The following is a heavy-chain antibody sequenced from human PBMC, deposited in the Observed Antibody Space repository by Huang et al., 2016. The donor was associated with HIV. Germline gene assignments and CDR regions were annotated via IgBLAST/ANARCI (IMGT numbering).Heavy chain of an antibody. Sequence: QVQLVESGGGVVQPGRSLRLSCAASGFTFSSYAMHWVRQAPGKGLEWVAVISYDGRNKYYADSVKGRFTISRDNSKNTLYLQMNSLRAEDTAVYYCARESRSNGVSSFDYWGQGTLVTVSS. V-gene: IGHV3-30*04. CDR1: GFTFSSYA. J-gene: IGHJ4*02. CDR2: ISYDGRNK. D-gene: IGHD2-8*01. CDR3: ARESRSNGVSSFDY.